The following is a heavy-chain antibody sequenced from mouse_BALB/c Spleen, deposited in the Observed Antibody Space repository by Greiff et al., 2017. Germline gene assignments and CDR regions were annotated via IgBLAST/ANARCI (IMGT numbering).Heavy chain of an antibody. CDR3: ARVDRYDWFAY. J-gene: IGHJ3*01. CDR1: GFSLTSYG. D-gene: IGHD2-14*01. Sequence: VQRVESGPGLVAPSQSLSITCTVSGFSLTSYGVHWVRQPPGKGLEWLGVIWAGGSTNYNSALMSRLSISKDNSKSQVFLKMNSLQTDDTAMYYCARVDRYDWFAYWGQGTLVTVSA. V-gene: IGHV2-9*02. CDR2: IWAGGST.